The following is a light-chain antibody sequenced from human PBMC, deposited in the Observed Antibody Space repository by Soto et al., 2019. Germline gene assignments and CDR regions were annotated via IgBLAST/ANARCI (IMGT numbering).Light chain of an antibody. V-gene: IGKV3-20*01. CDR3: QQYGSSPWT. J-gene: IGKJ1*01. CDR1: QSVSNSY. Sequence: EIVLTQSPGTLSLSPGERATLSCRASQSVSNSYIAWYQRKPGQAPRLLIYGASSRATGIPDRFSGSGSGTDLTLTISRLEPEDFAVYYCQQYGSSPWTFGQGTKGEIK. CDR2: GAS.